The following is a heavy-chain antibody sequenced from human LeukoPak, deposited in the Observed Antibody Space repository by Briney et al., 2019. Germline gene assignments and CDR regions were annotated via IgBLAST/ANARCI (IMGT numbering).Heavy chain of an antibody. D-gene: IGHD2-2*01. Sequence: GGSLRLSCAASGFTFSSYAMSWVRQAPGKGLEWVSAISGSGGRTYHADSVKGRFTISRDNSKNTLYLQMNTLRAGDTAVYYCAKDGSVLPAAMFVDYWGQGTLVTVSS. V-gene: IGHV3-23*01. CDR3: AKDGSVLPAAMFVDY. CDR1: GFTFSSYA. CDR2: ISGSGGRT. J-gene: IGHJ4*02.